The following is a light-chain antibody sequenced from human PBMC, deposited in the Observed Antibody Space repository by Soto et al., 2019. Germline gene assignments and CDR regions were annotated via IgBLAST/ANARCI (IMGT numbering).Light chain of an antibody. CDR2: GAS. J-gene: IGKJ5*01. CDR3: QQRNSWPPTFT. V-gene: IGKV3D-15*01. Sequence: EIVMTQSPATPSVSPGERATLSCRASQSVSSNLAWYQQKPGQAPRLLIYGASIRATGIPARFSGSGSGTDFTLTISSLEPEDFAVYYCQQRNSWPPTFTFGQGTRLEIK. CDR1: QSVSSN.